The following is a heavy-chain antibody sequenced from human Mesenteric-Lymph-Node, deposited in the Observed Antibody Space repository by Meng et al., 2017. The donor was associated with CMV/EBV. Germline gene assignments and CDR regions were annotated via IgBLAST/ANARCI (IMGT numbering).Heavy chain of an antibody. V-gene: IGHV1-8*03. J-gene: IGHJ4*02. Sequence: ASVKVSCKASGYTFTSYDINWVRQATGQGLEWMGWMNPNSGNTGYAQKFQGRVTITTDESTTTVYMELTTLRSEDTAVYSCATGPIPPDWNDGRYKLDYWGQGTPVTVSS. CDR3: ATGPIPPDWNDGRYKLDY. D-gene: IGHD1-1*01. CDR2: MNPNSGNT. CDR1: GYTFTSYD.